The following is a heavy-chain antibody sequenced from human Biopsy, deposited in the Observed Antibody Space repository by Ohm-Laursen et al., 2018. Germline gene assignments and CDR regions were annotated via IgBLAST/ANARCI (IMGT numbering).Heavy chain of an antibody. CDR1: GGSISSDY. CDR3: ARGEAGVYDALDI. J-gene: IGHJ3*02. Sequence: TLSLTWTVSGGSISSDYWSWIRQTPGKGLEWIGYISYTGDTNYNPSLESRITISLDTSKNQFSLMLSSVTAADTAMYYCARGEAGVYDALDIWGQGTMVIVSS. CDR2: ISYTGDT. D-gene: IGHD5/OR15-5a*01. V-gene: IGHV4-59*01.